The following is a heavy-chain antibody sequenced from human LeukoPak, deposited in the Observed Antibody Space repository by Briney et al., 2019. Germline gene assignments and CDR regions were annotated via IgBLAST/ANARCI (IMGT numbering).Heavy chain of an antibody. J-gene: IGHJ4*02. Sequence: SVKVSCKASGGTFSRDTITWVRQAPGQRLEWMGGFIPIFGRANYAQNFQGRVMITADESTTTAYMELSSLQSEDTAVYYCARGVKYYYDGSGYYLDYWGQGTLVTVSS. CDR2: FIPIFGRA. V-gene: IGHV1-69*13. D-gene: IGHD3-22*01. CDR1: GGTFSRDT. CDR3: ARGVKYYYDGSGYYLDY.